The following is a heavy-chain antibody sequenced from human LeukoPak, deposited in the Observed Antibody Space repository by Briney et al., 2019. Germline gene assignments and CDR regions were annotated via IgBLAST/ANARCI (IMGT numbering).Heavy chain of an antibody. CDR3: TSNLGRIDY. CDR1: GFTFSSYA. V-gene: IGHV3-23*01. J-gene: IGHJ4*02. Sequence: PGGSLRLSCAASGFTFSSYAMSWVRQAPGKGLEWVSAISGSGGSTYYADSVKGRFTISRDNAKNTLYLQMNSLRAEDTAVYYCTSNLGRIDYWGQGTLVTVSS. CDR2: ISGSGGST. D-gene: IGHD1-26*01.